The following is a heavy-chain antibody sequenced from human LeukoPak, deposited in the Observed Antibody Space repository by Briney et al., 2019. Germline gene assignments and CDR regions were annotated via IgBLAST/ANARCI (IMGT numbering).Heavy chain of an antibody. Sequence: AGGSLRLSCAASGFTFSNYWMTWVRQAPGKGLEWVASIKRDGSERYYVDSVKGRFTISRDNAENSLYLQMNSLRAEDTAVYYCARAYGSGSLDYWGQGTLVTVSS. J-gene: IGHJ4*02. V-gene: IGHV3-7*04. CDR2: IKRDGSER. D-gene: IGHD2-15*01. CDR1: GFTFSNYW. CDR3: ARAYGSGSLDY.